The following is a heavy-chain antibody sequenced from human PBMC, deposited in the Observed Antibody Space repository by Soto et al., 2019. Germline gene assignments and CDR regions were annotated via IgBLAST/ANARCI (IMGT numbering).Heavy chain of an antibody. D-gene: IGHD3-10*01. CDR3: ARGLRYYGSGSHYGLDV. J-gene: IGHJ6*02. CDR2: INHSGHT. Sequence: KPSETLSLTCAASGESFSDFYWSWIRQPPGKGLEWIGEINHSGHTSYNPSLKSRVTISVDTSKNQFSLKLSPVTAADTAVYYCARGLRYYGSGSHYGLDVWGQGTTVTVSS. V-gene: IGHV4-34*01. CDR1: GESFSDFY.